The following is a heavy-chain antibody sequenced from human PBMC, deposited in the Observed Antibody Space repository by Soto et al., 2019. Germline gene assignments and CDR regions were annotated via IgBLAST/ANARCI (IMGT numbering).Heavy chain of an antibody. CDR2: ISSSSSYI. Sequence: GGSLILSCAASGFTFSSYSMNWVRQAPGKGLEWVSSISSSSSYIYYADSVKGRFTISRDNAKNSLYLQMNSLRAEDTAVYYCARDRDFYDILTGYWWFDPWGQGTLVTVSS. J-gene: IGHJ5*02. V-gene: IGHV3-21*01. CDR1: GFTFSSYS. CDR3: ARDRDFYDILTGYWWFDP. D-gene: IGHD3-9*01.